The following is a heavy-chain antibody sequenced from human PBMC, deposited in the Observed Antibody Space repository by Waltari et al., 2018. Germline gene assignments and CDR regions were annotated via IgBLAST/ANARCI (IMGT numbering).Heavy chain of an antibody. CDR3: ARSQGYCSGGSCYVGDWFDP. CDR2: MNPNSGNT. V-gene: IGHV1-8*01. J-gene: IGHJ5*02. CDR1: GYTFTSYD. Sequence: QVQLVQSGAEVKKHGASVKVSCKAAGYTFTSYDINWVRPATGHGLQWMGWMNPNSGNTGYAQKFQGRVTMTRNTSISTAYMELSSLRSEDTAVYYCARSQGYCSGGSCYVGDWFDPWGQGTLVTVSS. D-gene: IGHD2-15*01.